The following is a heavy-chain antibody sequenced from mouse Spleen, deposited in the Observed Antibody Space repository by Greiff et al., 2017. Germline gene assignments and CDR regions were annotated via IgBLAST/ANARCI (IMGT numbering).Heavy chain of an antibody. J-gene: IGHJ1*01. CDR3: TRSLYYGPYWYFDV. Sequence: VQLQESGAELVKPGASVKLSCKASGYTFTSYYMYWVKQRPGQGLEWIGEINPSNGGTNFNEKFKSKATLTVDKSSSTAYMQLSSLTSEDSAVYYCTRSLYYGPYWYFDVWGAGTTVTVSS. CDR1: GYTFTSYY. D-gene: IGHD2-1*01. V-gene: IGHV1S81*02. CDR2: INPSNGGT.